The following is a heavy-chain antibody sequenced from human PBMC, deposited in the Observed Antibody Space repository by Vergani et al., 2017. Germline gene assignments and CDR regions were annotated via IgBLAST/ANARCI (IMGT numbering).Heavy chain of an antibody. CDR2: MNPNSGNT. J-gene: IGHJ4*02. Sequence: QVQLVQSGAEVKKPGASVKVSCKASGYTFTSYAINWVRQATGQGLEWMGWMNPNSGNTGYAQKFQGRVTMPRNTSISTAYMELSSLRSEDTAVYYCARGRYKNRKYYFDYWGQGTLVTVSS. D-gene: IGHD5-18*01. CDR3: ARGRYKNRKYYFDY. CDR1: GYTFTSYA. V-gene: IGHV1-8*01.